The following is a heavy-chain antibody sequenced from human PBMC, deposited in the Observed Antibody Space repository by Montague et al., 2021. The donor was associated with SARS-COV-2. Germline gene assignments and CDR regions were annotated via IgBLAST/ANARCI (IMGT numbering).Heavy chain of an antibody. D-gene: IGHD6-19*01. V-gene: IGHV4-4*02. CDR3: PRGLTVAGTDY. J-gene: IGHJ4*02. CDR1: GDSVSSRKW. Sequence: SETLSLTCALSGDSVSSRKWWAWVRQSPMKGLEWIGEVSRTGITTFNPSLKSRVTISLDVSKNLFSLNLTPVTAADTAIYYCPRGLTVAGTDYWGQGSLVTVSS. CDR2: VSRTGIT.